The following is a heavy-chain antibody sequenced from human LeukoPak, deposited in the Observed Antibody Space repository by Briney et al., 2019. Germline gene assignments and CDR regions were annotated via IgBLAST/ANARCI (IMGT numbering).Heavy chain of an antibody. D-gene: IGHD6-13*01. CDR1: GFTFSSYA. Sequence: GGSLRLSCAASGFTFSSYAMSWVRQAPGKGLEGVSAISGSGGSTYYADSVKGRFTISRDNSKNTLYLQMNSLRAEDTAVYYCAKDSIAAAGGPRPFDYWGQGTLVTVSS. V-gene: IGHV3-23*01. CDR2: ISGSGGST. J-gene: IGHJ4*02. CDR3: AKDSIAAAGGPRPFDY.